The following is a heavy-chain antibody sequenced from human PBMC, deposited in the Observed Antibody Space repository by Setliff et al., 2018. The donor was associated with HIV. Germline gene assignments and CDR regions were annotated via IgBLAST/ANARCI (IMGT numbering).Heavy chain of an antibody. D-gene: IGHD6-19*01. CDR3: ARDSIAVAGTGKNAFDI. V-gene: IGHV1-18*01. J-gene: IGHJ3*02. CDR1: GYTFTSYG. CDR2: ISAYNGNT. Sequence: ASVKVSCKASGYTFTSYGISWVRQAPGQGLEWMGWISAYNGNTNYAQKLQGRVTMTTDTSTSTAYMELRSLRSDDTAVYYCARDSIAVAGTGKNAFDIWGPGTMVTVSS.